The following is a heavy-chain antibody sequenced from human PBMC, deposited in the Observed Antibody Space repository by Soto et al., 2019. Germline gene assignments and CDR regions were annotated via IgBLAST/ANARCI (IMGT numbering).Heavy chain of an antibody. V-gene: IGHV1-8*01. D-gene: IGHD3-22*01. Sequence: QVQLVQSGAEVKKPGASVKVSCKASGYTFTSYDINWVRQATGQGLEWMGWMNPNSGNTGYAQKFQGRVTMTRNTSISTAYMELSSLRSEDTAVYYCAREGNYYDSSGYYYPSGYFDYWGQGTLVTVSS. CDR2: MNPNSGNT. J-gene: IGHJ4*02. CDR1: GYTFTSYD. CDR3: AREGNYYDSSGYYYPSGYFDY.